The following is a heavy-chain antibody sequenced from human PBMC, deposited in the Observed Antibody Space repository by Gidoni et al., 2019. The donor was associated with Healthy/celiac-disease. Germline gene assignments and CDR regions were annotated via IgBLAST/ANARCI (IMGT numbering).Heavy chain of an antibody. D-gene: IGHD3-3*01. CDR3: ARTYYDFWSGGGYFDL. J-gene: IGHJ2*01. CDR2: IYYSGST. CDR1: GGSISSYY. Sequence: QAQLQESGPGLVKPSETLSPTCTVSGGSISSYYWSWIRQPPGKGLEWIGYIYYSGSTNYNPSLKSRVTISVDTSKNQFSLKLSSVTAADTAVYYCARTYYDFWSGGGYFDLWGRGTLVTVSS. V-gene: IGHV4-59*01.